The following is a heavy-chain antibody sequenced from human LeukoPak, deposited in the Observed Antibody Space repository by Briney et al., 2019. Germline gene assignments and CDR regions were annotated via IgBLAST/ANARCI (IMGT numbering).Heavy chain of an antibody. CDR3: AREALGRYYFDL. CDR1: GLTVSSNY. CDR2: AYSGGST. Sequence: PGGSLRLSCVASGLTVSSNYMSWVRQAPGKGLEWVSAAYSGGSTYYADSVKGRLTISRDNSKNTLYLQMNSLRAEDTAVYYCAREALGRYYFDLWGRGTLVTVSS. J-gene: IGHJ2*01. D-gene: IGHD3-10*01. V-gene: IGHV3-66*01.